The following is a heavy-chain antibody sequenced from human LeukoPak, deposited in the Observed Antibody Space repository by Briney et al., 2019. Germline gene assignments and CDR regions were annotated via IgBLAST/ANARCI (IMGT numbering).Heavy chain of an antibody. CDR3: ARWTRVASSSLSYFDL. CDR2: IHNGGSST. CDR1: GFTFSSYD. Sequence: GGSLRLSCVASGFTFSSYDMNWVRQAPGEGLEWVSYIHNGGSSTYYADSVKGRFTISRDNSKNTLHLQMNSPRAEDTAVYYCARWTRVASSSLSYFDLWRRGTLVTVSS. D-gene: IGHD6-6*01. J-gene: IGHJ2*01. V-gene: IGHV3-48*03.